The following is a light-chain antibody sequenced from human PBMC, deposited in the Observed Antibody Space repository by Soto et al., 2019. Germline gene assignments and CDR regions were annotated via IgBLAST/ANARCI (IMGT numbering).Light chain of an antibody. J-gene: IGKJ5*01. CDR1: QGIGNA. Sequence: AIQMTQSPSSLSASVGDRVTISCRASQGIGNALGWYQQRPGKPPKVLIVGASTLQSGVPSRFSGSRSGTEFTLTINRLEPEDFAVYFCKQYGSSPEITFGPGTRLEIK. CDR3: KQYGSSPEIT. CDR2: GAS. V-gene: IGKV1-6*01.